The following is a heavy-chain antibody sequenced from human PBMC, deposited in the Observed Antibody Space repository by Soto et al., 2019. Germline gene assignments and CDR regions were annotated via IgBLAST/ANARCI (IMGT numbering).Heavy chain of an antibody. Sequence: GGSLRLSCAASGFTFSDYYMSWIRQAPGKGLEWVSYISSSSSYTNYADSVKGRFTISRDNAKNSLYLQMNSLRAEDTAVYYCARRNFFYSMETDIDAFDFWGQGTMVTVSS. D-gene: IGHD1-26*01. V-gene: IGHV3-11*06. CDR2: ISSSSSYT. CDR3: ARRNFFYSMETDIDAFDF. J-gene: IGHJ3*01. CDR1: GFTFSDYY.